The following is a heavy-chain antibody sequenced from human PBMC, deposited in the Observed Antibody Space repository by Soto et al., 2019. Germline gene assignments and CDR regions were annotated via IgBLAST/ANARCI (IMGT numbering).Heavy chain of an antibody. J-gene: IGHJ6*02. Sequence: ESGGGVVQPRRSLRLSCAASGFAFGTYGMHWVRQAPGKGLEWVAVTSYDGSKKYYADSVKGRFTISRDNSNNTVYLQMNSLRLEDTAIYYCAKDRGLADPHYYGLDVWGQGTTVAVSS. V-gene: IGHV3-30*18. D-gene: IGHD3-10*01. CDR1: GFAFGTYG. CDR2: TSYDGSKK. CDR3: AKDRGLADPHYYGLDV.